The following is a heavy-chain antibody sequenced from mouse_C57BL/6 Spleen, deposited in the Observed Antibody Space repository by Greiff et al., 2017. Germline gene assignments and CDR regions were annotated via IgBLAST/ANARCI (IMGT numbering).Heavy chain of an antibody. CDR1: GYTFTSYG. D-gene: IGHD1-1*01. Sequence: VKLMESGAELARPGASVKLSCKASGYTFTSYGISWVKQRTGQGLEWIGEIYPRSGNTYYNEKFKGKATLTADKSSSTAYMELRSLTSEDSAVYFCARPTYGYFDYWGQGTTLTVSS. CDR2: IYPRSGNT. J-gene: IGHJ2*01. CDR3: ARPTYGYFDY. V-gene: IGHV1-81*01.